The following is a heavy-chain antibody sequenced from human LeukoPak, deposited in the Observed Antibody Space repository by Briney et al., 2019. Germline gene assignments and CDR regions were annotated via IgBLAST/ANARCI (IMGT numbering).Heavy chain of an antibody. V-gene: IGHV4-4*07. D-gene: IGHD3-3*01. CDR2: IYTSGST. Sequence: SETLSLTCTVSGGSISSYYWSWIRQPAGKGLEWIGRIYTSGSTNYNPSLKSRVTMSVDTSKNQFSLRLSSVTAADTAVYYCARDFQYYDFWSGNALWGDAFDIWGQGTMVTVSS. CDR1: GGSISSYY. CDR3: ARDFQYYDFWSGNALWGDAFDI. J-gene: IGHJ3*02.